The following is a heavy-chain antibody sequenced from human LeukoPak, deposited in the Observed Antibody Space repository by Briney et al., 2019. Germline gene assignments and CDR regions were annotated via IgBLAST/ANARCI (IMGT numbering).Heavy chain of an antibody. Sequence: PGGSLRLSCAASGFTFSSYWMSWVRQAPGKGLEWVANIKGDGGDNHYVDSVRGRFTISRDNAKNSLYLQMNSLRAEDTAVYYCARSDGAFDIWGQGTMVTVSS. CDR3: ARSDGAFDI. V-gene: IGHV3-7*02. CDR1: GFTFSSYW. D-gene: IGHD5-24*01. J-gene: IGHJ3*02. CDR2: IKGDGGDN.